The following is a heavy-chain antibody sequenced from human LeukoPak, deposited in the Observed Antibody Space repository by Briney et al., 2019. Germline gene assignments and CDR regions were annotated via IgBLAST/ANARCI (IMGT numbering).Heavy chain of an antibody. CDR1: GGSISSSKW. CDR3: ARSFPGYFDY. CDR2: IYHSGST. V-gene: IGHV4-4*02. Sequence: SETLSLTCAVSGGSISSSKWWNWGRRPPGKGRQWIGEIYHSGSTNYNPSLKSRVTISVDKSKNQFSLKMNSVTAADTVVYYCARSFPGYFDYWGQGTLVTVSS. J-gene: IGHJ4*02.